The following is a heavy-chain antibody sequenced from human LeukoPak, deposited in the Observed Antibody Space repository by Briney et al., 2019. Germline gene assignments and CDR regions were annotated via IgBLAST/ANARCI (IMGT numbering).Heavy chain of an antibody. CDR2: INYSGST. D-gene: IGHD2-2*01. CDR3: ARHAEAGTTSCPLDY. J-gene: IGHJ4*02. CDR1: GGFISSSSYY. Sequence: SETLSLTCTVSGGFISSSSYYWGWIRQPPGKGLEWIGSINYSGSTYHNPSLKSRVTISVDTSKNQFSLKVSSVTAADTAAYYCARHAEAGTTSCPLDYWGQGTLVTVSS. V-gene: IGHV4-39*01.